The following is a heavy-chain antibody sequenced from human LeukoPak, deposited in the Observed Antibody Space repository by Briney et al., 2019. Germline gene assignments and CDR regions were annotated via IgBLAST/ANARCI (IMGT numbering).Heavy chain of an antibody. CDR2: IYYSGST. J-gene: IGHJ4*02. D-gene: IGHD3-22*01. CDR1: GGSIGSSSYY. V-gene: IGHV4-39*01. Sequence: SETLSLTCTVSGGSIGSSSYYWGWIRQPPGKGLEWIGSIYYSGSTYYNPSLKSRVTISVDTSKNQFSLKLSSVTAADTAVYYCARGRRYYDSSGYYPWWGQGTLVTVSS. CDR3: ARGRRYYDSSGYYPW.